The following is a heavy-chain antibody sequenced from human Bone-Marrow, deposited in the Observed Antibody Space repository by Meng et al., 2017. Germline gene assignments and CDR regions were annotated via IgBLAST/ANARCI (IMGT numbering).Heavy chain of an antibody. D-gene: IGHD2-15*01. CDR3: ARGRVVAATNPKFDY. CDR1: GGSFSGYY. V-gene: IGHV4-34*01. J-gene: IGHJ4*02. CDR2: INHSGST. Sequence: HVQLQQWGAGLLKPSETLSLTCAVYGGSFSGYYWSWIRQPPGKGLEWIGEINHSGSTNYNPSLKSRVTISVDTSKNQFSLKLSSVTAADTAVYYCARGRVVAATNPKFDYWGQGNLVTVSS.